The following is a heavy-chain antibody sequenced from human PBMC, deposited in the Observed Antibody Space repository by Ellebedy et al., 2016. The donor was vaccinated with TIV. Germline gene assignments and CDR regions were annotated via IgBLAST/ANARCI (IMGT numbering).Heavy chain of an antibody. J-gene: IGHJ3*01. V-gene: IGHV3-30*04. Sequence: PGGSLRLSCAASSFTXHTYILPWVXXPPGKVLEWVAIISHDGSQKYYADSVKGRFTISRDNSKNTLYLQMNSLRVEDTAVYYCARERSYAGSGYYEAXXXWGQGTMVTVSS. CDR2: ISHDGSQK. CDR1: SFTXHTYI. D-gene: IGHD3-22*01. CDR3: ARERSYAGSGYYEAXXX.